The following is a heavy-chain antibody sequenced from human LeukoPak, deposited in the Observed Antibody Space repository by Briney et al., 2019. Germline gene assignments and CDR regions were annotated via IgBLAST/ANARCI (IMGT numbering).Heavy chain of an antibody. Sequence: SETLSLTCAVYGGSFSGYYWSWIRQPPGKGLEWIGEINHSGSTNYNPSLKSRVTISVDTSKNQFSLKLSSVTAADTAVYYCARGRIPRTAHFVYWGQGTLVTVSS. CDR2: INHSGST. J-gene: IGHJ4*02. CDR1: GGSFSGYY. D-gene: IGHD1-14*01. V-gene: IGHV4-34*01. CDR3: ARGRIPRTAHFVY.